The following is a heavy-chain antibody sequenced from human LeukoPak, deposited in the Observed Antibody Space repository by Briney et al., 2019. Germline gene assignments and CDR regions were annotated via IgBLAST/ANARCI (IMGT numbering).Heavy chain of an antibody. D-gene: IGHD2-21*01. Sequence: SETLSLTCTVSGYSISSGYYWGWIRQPPGKGLEWIGSIYHSGSTYYNLSLKSRVTISVDTSKNQFSLKLSSVTAADTAVYYCARELNPLAYCGGDCYWAWGQGTLVTVSS. CDR1: GYSISSGYY. V-gene: IGHV4-38-2*02. J-gene: IGHJ5*02. CDR3: ARELNPLAYCGGDCYWA. CDR2: IYHSGST.